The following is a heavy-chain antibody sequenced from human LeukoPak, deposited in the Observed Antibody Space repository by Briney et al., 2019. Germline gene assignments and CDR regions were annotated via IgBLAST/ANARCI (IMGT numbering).Heavy chain of an antibody. Sequence: GGSLRHSCAASGFTFSSYAMSWVRQAPGKGLEWVSGISSDGRAFYADSVKGRFTISRDNSKNTLYLQMSSLRAEDTAVYYCAKEAAVIAIPYFDYWGQGALVTVSS. J-gene: IGHJ4*02. CDR2: ISSDGRA. CDR1: GFTFSSYA. V-gene: IGHV3-23*01. CDR3: AKEAAVIAIPYFDY. D-gene: IGHD2-21*01.